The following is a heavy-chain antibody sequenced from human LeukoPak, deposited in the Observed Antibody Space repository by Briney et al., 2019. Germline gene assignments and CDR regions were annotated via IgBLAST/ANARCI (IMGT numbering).Heavy chain of an antibody. V-gene: IGHV4-34*01. D-gene: IGHD7-27*01. CDR3: ARRTLGKEWFDP. CDR2: FNHNGST. Sequence: SETLSLTCAVYGGSFSGYYWSWIRQPPRKRLECIGEFNHNGSTNYNPSLKSRVTISVDTSKNQFSLKLSSVTAAATAVYYCARRTLGKEWFDPWGQGTLVTVSS. CDR1: GGSFSGYY. J-gene: IGHJ5*02.